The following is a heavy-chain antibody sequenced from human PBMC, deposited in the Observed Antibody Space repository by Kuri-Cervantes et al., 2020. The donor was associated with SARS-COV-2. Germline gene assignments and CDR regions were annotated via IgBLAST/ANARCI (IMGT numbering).Heavy chain of an antibody. Sequence: GGSLRLSCAASGFTFSSYDMHWARQATGKGLEWVSAIGTAGDTYYPGSVKGRFTISRENAKNSLYLQMNSLRAGDTAVYYCARGGKWFGELLFGYYYYYYMDVWGKGTTVT. CDR1: GFTFSSYD. D-gene: IGHD3-10*01. CDR3: ARGGKWFGELLFGYYYYYYMDV. V-gene: IGHV3-13*04. CDR2: IGTAGDT. J-gene: IGHJ6*03.